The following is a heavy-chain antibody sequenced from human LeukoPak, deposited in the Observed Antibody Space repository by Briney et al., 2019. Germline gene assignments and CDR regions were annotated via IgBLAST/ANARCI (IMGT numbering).Heavy chain of an antibody. CDR1: GGSFSGYY. J-gene: IGHJ6*03. CDR3: ARFRIAVADAYYYYYMDV. D-gene: IGHD6-19*01. CDR2: INHSGST. Sequence: SETLSLTCAVYGGSFSGYYWSWIRQPPGKGLEWIGEINHSGSTNYNPSLKNRVTISVDTSKNQFSLKLSSVTGADTAVYYCARFRIAVADAYYYYYMDVWGKGTTVTVSS. V-gene: IGHV4-34*01.